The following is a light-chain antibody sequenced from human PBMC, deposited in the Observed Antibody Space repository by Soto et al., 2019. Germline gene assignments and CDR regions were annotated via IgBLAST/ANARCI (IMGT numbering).Light chain of an antibody. J-gene: IGKJ4*01. CDR1: ESITTW. Sequence: DVQMTQSPSSLSASVGDTVTITCRASESITTWVAWYQQKTGKAPTLLIYKASTVESGVPSRFSGRGSGTDFALTISSLQPDDVATYYCQQYLTYSALSFGGGTRWIT. V-gene: IGKV1-5*03. CDR3: QQYLTYSALS. CDR2: KAS.